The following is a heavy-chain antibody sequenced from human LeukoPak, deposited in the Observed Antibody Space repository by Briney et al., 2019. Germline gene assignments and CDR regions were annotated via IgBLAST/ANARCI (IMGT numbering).Heavy chain of an antibody. J-gene: IGHJ4*02. Sequence: ASVKVSCKASGYTFTSYYMHWVRQAPGQGLEWMGIINLSGGTTYYAQKFQGRVTMTTDTSTSTAYMELRSLRSDDTAVYYCARVRSTTGYSGGFDYWGQGTLVTVSS. V-gene: IGHV1-46*01. CDR2: INLSGGTT. D-gene: IGHD1-26*01. CDR1: GYTFTSYY. CDR3: ARVRSTTGYSGGFDY.